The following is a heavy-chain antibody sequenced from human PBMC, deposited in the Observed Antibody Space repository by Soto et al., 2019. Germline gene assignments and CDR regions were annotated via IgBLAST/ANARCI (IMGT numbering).Heavy chain of an antibody. V-gene: IGHV1-2*02. Sequence: ASVKVSCKASGYTFTSYHMNWVRQAPGQGLEWMGWINPNSGGTNYAQKFQGRVTMTRDTSISTAYMELSSLRSDDTAVYYCARGVQARGGYCSSTSCSLLDSWGQGTQVTVSS. CDR2: INPNSGGT. CDR3: ARGVQARGGYCSSTSCSLLDS. J-gene: IGHJ4*02. CDR1: GYTFTSYH. D-gene: IGHD2-2*01.